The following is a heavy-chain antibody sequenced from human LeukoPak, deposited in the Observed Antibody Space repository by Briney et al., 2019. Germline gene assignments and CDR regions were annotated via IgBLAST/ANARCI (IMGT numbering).Heavy chain of an antibody. CDR1: GGSISSYY. CDR3: ARVLGDSSSWYGINYYYMDV. J-gene: IGHJ6*03. CDR2: IYYSGST. D-gene: IGHD6-13*01. Sequence: SSETVSLTCTVSGGSISSYYWSWIRQPPGKGLEWIGYIYYSGSTNYNPSLKSRVTISVDTSKNQFSLKLSSVTAADTAVYYCARVLGDSSSWYGINYYYMDVWGKGTTVTVSS. V-gene: IGHV4-59*01.